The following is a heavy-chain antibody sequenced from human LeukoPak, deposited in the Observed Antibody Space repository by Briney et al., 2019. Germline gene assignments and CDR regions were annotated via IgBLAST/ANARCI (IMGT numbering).Heavy chain of an antibody. CDR3: ARAPEGATPWADY. D-gene: IGHD1-26*01. Sequence: ASVKVSCKASGYTFTSYGVSWVRQAPGQGLEWMGIINPSGGSISYAQKFQGRVSMTRDTSTSTVYMELNSLRSDGTAVYYCARAPEGATPWADYWGQGTVVIVSS. V-gene: IGHV1-46*01. CDR2: INPSGGSI. CDR1: GYTFTSYG. J-gene: IGHJ4*02.